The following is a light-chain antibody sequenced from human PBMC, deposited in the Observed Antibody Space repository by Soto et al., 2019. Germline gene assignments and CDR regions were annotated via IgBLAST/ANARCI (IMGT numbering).Light chain of an antibody. CDR2: EVS. CDR1: QSLLHSDGRTY. Sequence: EIVMTQTPLSLSVTPGQPASFSCKSSQSLLHSDGRTYLYWYVQKPGQPPHLLIYEVSNRFSGVXEXXSGSGSWTDFTLKISRVETEDVGVYYCLQSLQLPLTFGGGTKVEIK. V-gene: IGKV2D-29*01. J-gene: IGKJ4*01. CDR3: LQSLQLPLT.